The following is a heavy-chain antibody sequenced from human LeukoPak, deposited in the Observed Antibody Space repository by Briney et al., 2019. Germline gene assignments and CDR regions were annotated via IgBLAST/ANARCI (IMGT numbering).Heavy chain of an antibody. J-gene: IGHJ3*02. CDR1: GGSITSGGYY. V-gene: IGHV4-31*03. D-gene: IGHD5-24*01. CDR3: ARHRAEMATITDDAFDM. Sequence: SETLSLTCTVSGGSITSGGYYWTWIRQFPGKGLEWIGFIYHDGGIYYNPSLKSRVTISLDASNIQFSLKLSSVTAADTAVFYCARHRAEMATITDDAFDMWGQGTMVTVSS. CDR2: IYHDGGI.